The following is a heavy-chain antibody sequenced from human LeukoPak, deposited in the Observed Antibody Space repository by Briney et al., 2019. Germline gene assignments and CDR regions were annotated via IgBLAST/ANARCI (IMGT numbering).Heavy chain of an antibody. J-gene: IGHJ5*02. CDR2: IYYSGST. V-gene: IGHV4-30-4*08. CDR1: GGSISRGDYY. Sequence: SETLSLTCTVSGGSISRGDYYWSWIRQPPRKGLEWIGYIYYSGSTYYNPSLKSRVTISVDTSKNQFSLKLSSVTAADTAVYYCARGKSRAIFGVVIGWFDPWGQGTLVTVSS. CDR3: ARGKSRAIFGVVIGWFDP. D-gene: IGHD3-3*01.